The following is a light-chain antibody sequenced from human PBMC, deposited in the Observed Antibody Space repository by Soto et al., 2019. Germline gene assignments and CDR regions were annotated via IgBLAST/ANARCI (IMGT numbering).Light chain of an antibody. CDR1: SSDVGGYNY. CDR3: SSYTSSSTLTVV. Sequence: QSALTQPACVSGSPGQSITISCTGTSSDVGGYNYVSWYQQHPGKAPKLMIYDVSNRPSGVSNRFSGSKSGNTASLTISGLQAEDEADYYCSSYTSSSTLTVVFGGGTKLTVL. V-gene: IGLV2-14*01. CDR2: DVS. J-gene: IGLJ2*01.